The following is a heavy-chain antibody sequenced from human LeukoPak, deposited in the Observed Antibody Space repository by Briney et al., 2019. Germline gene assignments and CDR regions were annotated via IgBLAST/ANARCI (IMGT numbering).Heavy chain of an antibody. J-gene: IGHJ4*02. Sequence: SQTLSLTCAVSGGSISSGGYSWSWIRQPPGKGLEWIGYIYHSGSTYYNPSLSGRVAISLDKSRNHFTLMVTAVTAADTAFYYCARKGPEHLPTYFDHWGRGILVTVSS. CDR2: IYHSGST. V-gene: IGHV4-30-2*01. CDR1: GGSISSGGYS. CDR3: ARKGPEHLPTYFDH. D-gene: IGHD2-21*01.